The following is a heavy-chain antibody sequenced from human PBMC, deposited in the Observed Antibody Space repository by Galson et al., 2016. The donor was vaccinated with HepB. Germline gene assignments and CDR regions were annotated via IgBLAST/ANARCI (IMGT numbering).Heavy chain of an antibody. Sequence: SLRLSCAASGFTFSTYSMDWVRQAPGKGLEWVSYISSRGSTVYYADSLKGRFTISRDNAKNSLYLQMNSPRDEDTALFYCARDGGRGYTYGYFDHWGRGTLVTVSS. CDR1: GFTFSTYS. J-gene: IGHJ4*02. CDR3: ARDGGRGYTYGYFDH. V-gene: IGHV3-48*02. CDR2: ISSRGSTV. D-gene: IGHD5-18*01.